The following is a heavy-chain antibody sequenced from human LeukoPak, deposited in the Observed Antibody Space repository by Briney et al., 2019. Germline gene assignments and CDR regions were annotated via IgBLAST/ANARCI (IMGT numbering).Heavy chain of an antibody. CDR2: IRSKAYGGTT. CDR3: TREDGGYCSGGSCANDY. Sequence: GGSLRLSCTASGFTFGDYAMSWFRQPPGKGLEWVGFIRSKAYGGTTEYAASVKGRFTISRDDSKSIAYLQMNSLKTEDTAVYYCTREDGGYCSGGSCANDYWGQGTLVTVSS. CDR1: GFTFGDYA. J-gene: IGHJ4*02. D-gene: IGHD2-15*01. V-gene: IGHV3-49*03.